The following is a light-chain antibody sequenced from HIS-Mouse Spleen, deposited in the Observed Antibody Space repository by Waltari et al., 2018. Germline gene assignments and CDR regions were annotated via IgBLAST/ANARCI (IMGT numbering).Light chain of an antibody. J-gene: IGKJ3*01. V-gene: IGKV2-28*01. CDR3: MQALQTPFT. CDR2: LGS. Sequence: DIVMTQSSLYLPVTPGEPASIPCRSSQSLLHSNGYNYLDWYLQKPGQSPQLLIYLGSNRASGVPDRFSGSGSGTDFTLKISRVEAEDVGVYYCMQALQTPFTFGPGTKVDIK. CDR1: QSLLHSNGYNY.